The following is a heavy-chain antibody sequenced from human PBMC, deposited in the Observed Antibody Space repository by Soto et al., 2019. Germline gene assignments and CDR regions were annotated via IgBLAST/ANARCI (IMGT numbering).Heavy chain of an antibody. V-gene: IGHV3-23*01. J-gene: IGHJ4*02. Sequence: GGSMRLSCAACGFTFSDYAMPWVRQAPGKGLEWVSSITSDDRTYYADSVKGRFTTYRDNSKNTLYLQLNSLRAEDTAVYHCARVGATMIVRALRSWGQGMLVTVSS. D-gene: IGHD1-26*01. CDR1: GFTFSDYA. CDR3: ARVGATMIVRALRS. CDR2: ITSDDRT.